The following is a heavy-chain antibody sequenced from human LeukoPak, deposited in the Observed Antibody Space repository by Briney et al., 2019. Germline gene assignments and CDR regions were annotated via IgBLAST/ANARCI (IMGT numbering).Heavy chain of an antibody. CDR2: ISYSGST. CDR1: GGSISSSSYY. J-gene: IGHJ3*02. V-gene: IGHV4-39*01. CDR3: AILDSSGYPRDAFDI. Sequence: LETLSLTCTVSGGSISSSSYYWGWIRQPPGKGLEWIGSISYSGSTYYNPSLKSRVTISVDTSKNQFSLKLSSVTASDTAVYYCAILDSSGYPRDAFDIWGQGTMVTVSS. D-gene: IGHD3-22*01.